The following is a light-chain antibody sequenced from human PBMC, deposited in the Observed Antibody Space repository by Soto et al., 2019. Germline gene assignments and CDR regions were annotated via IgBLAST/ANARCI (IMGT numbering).Light chain of an antibody. CDR1: TNDVGGYNY. Sequence: QSALTQPASVSGSPGQSITISCTGTTNDVGGYNYVSWYQQHPDKAPKLLIFEVSSRPSGVSNRFSGSKSGNTASLTISALQAEDEADYFCNSYSSSTSLPYVFGTGTKLTVL. CDR2: EVS. V-gene: IGLV2-14*01. J-gene: IGLJ1*01. CDR3: NSYSSSTSLPYV.